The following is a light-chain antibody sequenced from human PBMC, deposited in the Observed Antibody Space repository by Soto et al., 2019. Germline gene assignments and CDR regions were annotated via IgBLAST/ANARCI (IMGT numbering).Light chain of an antibody. CDR1: SGHSRYA. CDR2: VNSDGSH. J-gene: IGLJ2*01. Sequence: QLVLTQSPSASASLGASVKLTCTLTSGHSRYAIAWHQHQPEKRPQYLMKVNSDGSHTKGDGIPARFSGSSSGTERYLTSSSLQSEDEADYYCQTWGTGVLVFGGGTKLTVL. CDR3: QTWGTGVLV. V-gene: IGLV4-69*01.